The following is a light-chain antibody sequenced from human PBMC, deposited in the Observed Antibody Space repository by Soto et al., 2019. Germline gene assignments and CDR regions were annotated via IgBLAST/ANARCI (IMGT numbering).Light chain of an antibody. CDR3: QQTYSTLPIT. CDR1: ESIARH. V-gene: IGKV1-39*01. J-gene: IGKJ5*01. CDR2: AAS. Sequence: DIQMTQSPSSLSASVGDRVTITCRASESIARHLNWYQQKPGKAPKLLIYAASSLQNGVPSRFRGGGSGTNFTLTISNLQPEDFATYYCQQTYSTLPITFGPGTRLEIK.